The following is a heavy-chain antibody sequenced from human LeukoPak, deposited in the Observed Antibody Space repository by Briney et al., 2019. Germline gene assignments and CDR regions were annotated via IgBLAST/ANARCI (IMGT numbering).Heavy chain of an antibody. V-gene: IGHV3-23*01. D-gene: IGHD3-10*01. J-gene: IGHJ4*02. CDR3: ARGGTLVRGGDPFDY. CDR1: GFTFNTYD. Sequence: GGTLRLSCAASGFTFNTYDMSWVRQSPVKGLEWVSGLSGSGDRTYYTDSVKGRFIISRDNSKNTVYLQMNTLRAEDTALYYCARGGTLVRGGDPFDYWGQGTLVTVSS. CDR2: LSGSGDRT.